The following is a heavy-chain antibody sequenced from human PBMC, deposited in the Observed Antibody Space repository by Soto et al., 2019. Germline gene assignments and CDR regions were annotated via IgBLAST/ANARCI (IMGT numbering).Heavy chain of an antibody. D-gene: IGHD4-17*01. J-gene: IGHJ4*02. Sequence: QLQLQESGPGLVKPSETLSLTCTVSGGSISGSSYYWGWIRQPPGKGLEWIGTIFYSGTTYYNPSLKSRVTTSVDTSKTQFSRRLTSVTAADTAVYYCASYGDYPDYWGQGTLVTVSS. CDR3: ASYGDYPDY. CDR1: GGSISGSSYY. CDR2: IFYSGTT. V-gene: IGHV4-39*01.